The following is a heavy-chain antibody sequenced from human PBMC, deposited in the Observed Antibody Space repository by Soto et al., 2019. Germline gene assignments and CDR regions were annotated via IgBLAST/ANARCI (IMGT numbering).Heavy chain of an antibody. J-gene: IGHJ6*02. CDR3: ATSSVMVVSDYYYYRIAV. V-gene: IGHV5-51*01. CDR1: GYSFTSYW. D-gene: IGHD2-15*01. Sequence: GESLKISCRGSGYSFTSYWIGWGRQLPGKGLEWMGIIYPGDSDTRYSPSFQGQVTISADKSISTAYLQWSSLKASDTAMYYCATSSVMVVSDYYYYRIAVWGQGSTVTVS. CDR2: IYPGDSDT.